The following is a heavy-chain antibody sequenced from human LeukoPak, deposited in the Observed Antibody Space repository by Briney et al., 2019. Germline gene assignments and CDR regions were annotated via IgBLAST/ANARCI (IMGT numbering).Heavy chain of an antibody. CDR3: ARDLKDGYNYYY. J-gene: IGHJ4*02. D-gene: IGHD5-12*01. V-gene: IGHV1-69*04. CDR1: GGTFSSYA. CDR2: IIPILGIA. Sequence: SVKVPCKASGGTFSSYAISWVRQSPGQGLEWMGRIIPILGIANYAQEFQGRVTITADKSTSTAYMEVGSLRSEDTAVYYCARDLKDGYNYYYWGQGTLVTVSS.